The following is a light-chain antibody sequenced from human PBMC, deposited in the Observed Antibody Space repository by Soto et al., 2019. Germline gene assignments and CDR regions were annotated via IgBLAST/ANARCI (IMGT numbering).Light chain of an antibody. CDR2: DAS. J-gene: IGKJ5*01. CDR3: QQYNPYSRT. V-gene: IGKV3-11*01. Sequence: EIVLPQSPATLSLSPGERATLSCRASQSVSSYLAWYQQKPGQAPRLLIYDASNRATGIPARFSGSGSGTDFTLTISSLQPDDFAMYYCQQYNPYSRTFGQGTRLEI. CDR1: QSVSSY.